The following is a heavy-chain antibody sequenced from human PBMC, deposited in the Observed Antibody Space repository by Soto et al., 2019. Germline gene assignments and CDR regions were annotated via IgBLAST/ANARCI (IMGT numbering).Heavy chain of an antibody. CDR2: ISAYNGNT. CDR1: GYTFTTYG. D-gene: IGHD3-10*01. Sequence: GASVKVSCKASGYTFTTYGISWLRQAPGQGLEWMGWISAYNGNTNYAQNLQGRVTMTTDTSTSTAYMELRSLRSDDTAVYYRARFYASGSYPYDYWGQGTLVTVSS. J-gene: IGHJ4*02. CDR3: ARFYASGSYPYDY. V-gene: IGHV1-18*01.